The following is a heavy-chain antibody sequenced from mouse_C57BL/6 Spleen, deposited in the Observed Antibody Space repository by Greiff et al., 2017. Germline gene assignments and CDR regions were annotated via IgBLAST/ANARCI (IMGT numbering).Heavy chain of an antibody. V-gene: IGHV1-26*01. Sequence: VKLQQSGPELVKPGASVKISCKASGYTFTDYYMNWVKQSHGKSLEWIGDINPNNGGTSYNQKFKGKATLTVDKSSSTAYIELRSLTSEDSAVYYCAREDYGSSYGFAYWGQGTLVTGAA. CDR1: GYTFTDYY. D-gene: IGHD1-1*01. CDR3: AREDYGSSYGFAY. CDR2: INPNNGGT. J-gene: IGHJ3*01.